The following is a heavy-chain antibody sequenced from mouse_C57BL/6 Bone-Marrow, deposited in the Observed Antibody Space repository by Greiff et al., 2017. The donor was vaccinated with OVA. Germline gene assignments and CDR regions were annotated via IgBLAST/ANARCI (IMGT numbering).Heavy chain of an antibody. V-gene: IGHV5-6*01. CDR2: ISSGGSYT. CDR1: GFTFSSYG. J-gene: IGHJ2*01. D-gene: IGHD4-1*01. CDR3: ARRPNWDDFDY. Sequence: VQLKESGGDLVKPGGSLKLSCAASGFTFSSYGMSWVRQTPDKRLEWVATISSGGSYTYYPDSVKGRFTISRDNAKNTLYLQMSSLKSEDTAMYYCARRPNWDDFDYWGQGTTLTVSS.